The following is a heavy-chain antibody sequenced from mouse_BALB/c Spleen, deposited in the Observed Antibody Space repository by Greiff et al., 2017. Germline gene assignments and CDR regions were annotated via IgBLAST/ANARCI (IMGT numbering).Heavy chain of an antibody. CDR3: AREGVDRYYFDY. CDR1: GYTFTDYN. D-gene: IGHD2-14*01. CDR2: INPNNGGT. J-gene: IGHJ2*01. Sequence: EVQLQQSGPELVKPGASVKIPCKASGYTFTDYNMYWVKQSHGKSLEWIGDINPNNGGTIYNQKFKGKATLTVDKSSSTAYMELRSLTSEDTAVYYCAREGVDRYYFDYWGQGTTLTVSS. V-gene: IGHV1-18*01.